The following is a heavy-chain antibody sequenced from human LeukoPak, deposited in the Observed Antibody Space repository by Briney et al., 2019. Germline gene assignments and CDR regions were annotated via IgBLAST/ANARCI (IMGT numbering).Heavy chain of an antibody. CDR1: GFTFDDYA. Sequence: GGSLRLSCAASGFTFDDYAMHWVRQAPGKGLEWVSGISWNSGSIGYADSVKGRFTISRDNAKNSLYLQMNSLRAGDTALYYCAKEGTYHDAFDIWGQGTMVTVSS. D-gene: IGHD1-1*01. CDR2: ISWNSGSI. J-gene: IGHJ3*02. CDR3: AKEGTYHDAFDI. V-gene: IGHV3-9*01.